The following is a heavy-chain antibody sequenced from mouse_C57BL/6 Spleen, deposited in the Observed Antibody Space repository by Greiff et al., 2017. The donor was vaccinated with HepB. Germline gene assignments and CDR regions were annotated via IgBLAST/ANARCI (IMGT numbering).Heavy chain of an antibody. J-gene: IGHJ2*01. V-gene: IGHV1-26*01. CDR3: ARESITTVVAYYFDY. CDR2: INPNNGGT. CDR1: GYTFTDYY. Sequence: VQLQQSGPELVKPGASVKISCKASGYTFTDYYMNWVKQSHGKSLEWIGDINPNNGGTSYNQKFKGKATLTVDKSSSTAYMELRSLTSEDSAVYYCARESITTVVAYYFDYWGQGTTLTVSS. D-gene: IGHD1-1*01.